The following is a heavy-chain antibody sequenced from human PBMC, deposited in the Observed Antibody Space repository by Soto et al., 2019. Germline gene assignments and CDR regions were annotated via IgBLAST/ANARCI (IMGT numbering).Heavy chain of an antibody. CDR2: IWFDGSNK. Sequence: GGSLRLSCAASGFTFSSYGMHWVRQAPGKGLEWVAVIWFDGSNKFYADSVKGRFTISRDNSKNTVSLQMNSLRDEDSAAYYCATTGPYWGQGTLVT. CDR1: GFTFSSYG. CDR3: ATTGPY. V-gene: IGHV3-33*01. J-gene: IGHJ4*02.